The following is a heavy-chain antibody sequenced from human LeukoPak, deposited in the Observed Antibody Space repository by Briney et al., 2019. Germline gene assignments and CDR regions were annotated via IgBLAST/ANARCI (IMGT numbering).Heavy chain of an antibody. V-gene: IGHV3-53*01. D-gene: IGHD4-17*01. J-gene: IGHJ4*02. CDR3: ARDSYGDANFDS. CDR2: IYADGNA. CDR1: GFIVNTNY. Sequence: GGSLRLSCAASGFIVNTNYMTWVRQAPGRGLEWVSFIYADGNAYYADSVKGRFTISRDISKNAVYLQMNSLRAEDTAVYYCARDSYGDANFDSWGQGTLVTVSS.